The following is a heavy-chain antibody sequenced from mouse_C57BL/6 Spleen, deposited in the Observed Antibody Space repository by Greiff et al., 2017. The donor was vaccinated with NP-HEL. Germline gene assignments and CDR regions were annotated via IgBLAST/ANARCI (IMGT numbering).Heavy chain of an antibody. D-gene: IGHD2-3*01. J-gene: IGHJ3*01. V-gene: IGHV1-69*01. CDR2: IDPSDSYT. CDR3: ARIDGYYGGFAY. Sequence: VQLQQPGAELVMPGASVKLSCKASGYTFTSYWMHWVKQRPGQGLEWIGEIDPSDSYTNYNQKFKGKSTLTVDKSSSTAYMQLSSLTSEDSAVYYCARIDGYYGGFAYWGQGTLVTVSA. CDR1: GYTFTSYW.